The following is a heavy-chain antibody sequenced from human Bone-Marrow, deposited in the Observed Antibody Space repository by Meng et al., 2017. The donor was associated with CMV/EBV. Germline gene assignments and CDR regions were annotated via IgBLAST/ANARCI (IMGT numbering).Heavy chain of an antibody. Sequence: SVKVSCKTSGFTFTNYVVSWVRQAPGQGLEWMGGIIPIFGTANYAQKFQGRVTITTDESTSTAYMELSSLRSEDTAVYYCARGSKSSEFDYWGQGTLVTVSS. J-gene: IGHJ4*02. CDR1: GFTFTNYV. V-gene: IGHV1-69*05. CDR2: IIPIFGTA. CDR3: ARGSKSSEFDY. D-gene: IGHD3-22*01.